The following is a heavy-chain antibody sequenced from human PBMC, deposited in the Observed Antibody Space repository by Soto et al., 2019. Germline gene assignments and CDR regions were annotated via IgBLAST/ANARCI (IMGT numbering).Heavy chain of an antibody. D-gene: IGHD5-12*01. CDR1: GYTFTGYY. Sequence: ASVKVSCKASGYTFTGYYMHWVRQAPGQGLEWMGWINPNSGGTNYAQKFQGRVTMTRDTPISTAYMELSRLRSDDTAVYYCARDYVEEMATTILDYWGQGTLVTVSS. J-gene: IGHJ4*02. CDR2: INPNSGGT. V-gene: IGHV1-2*02. CDR3: ARDYVEEMATTILDY.